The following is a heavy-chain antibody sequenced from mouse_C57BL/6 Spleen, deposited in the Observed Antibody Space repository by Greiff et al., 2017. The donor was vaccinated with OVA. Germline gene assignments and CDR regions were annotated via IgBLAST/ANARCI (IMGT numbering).Heavy chain of an antibody. CDR1: GFTFSDYG. CDR2: ISSGSSTI. V-gene: IGHV5-17*01. D-gene: IGHD1-1*01. CDR3: ARDLYYYGSRPWYFDV. Sequence: EVQGVESGGGLVKPGGSLKLSCAASGFTFSDYGMHWVRQAPEKGLEWVAYISSGSSTIYYADTVKGRFTISRDNAKNTLFLQMTSLRSEDTAMYYCARDLYYYGSRPWYFDVWGTGTTVTVSS. J-gene: IGHJ1*03.